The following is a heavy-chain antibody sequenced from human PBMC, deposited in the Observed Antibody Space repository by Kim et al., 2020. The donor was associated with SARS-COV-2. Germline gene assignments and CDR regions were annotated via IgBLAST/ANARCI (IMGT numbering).Heavy chain of an antibody. CDR3: TNNGMDV. V-gene: IGHV3-72*01. CDR2: SRNKANSYTT. J-gene: IGHJ6*02. CDR1: GFTFSDHY. Sequence: GGPLRLSCAASGFTFSDHYMDWVRQAPGKGLEWVGRSRNKANSYTTEYAASVKGRFTISRDDSKNSLYLQMNSLKTEDTAVYYCTNNGMDVWGQGTTVTVSS.